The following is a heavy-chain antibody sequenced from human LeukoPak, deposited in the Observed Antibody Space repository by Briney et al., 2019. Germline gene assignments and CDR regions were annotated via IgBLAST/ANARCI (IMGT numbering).Heavy chain of an antibody. V-gene: IGHV3-11*04. Sequence: GGSLRLSCTASGFNFGDYFMSWIRQSPGKGLEWVAFISGSGTNIHYADSVKGRFTISRDNAKNSLYLEMRSLRSEDTAVYYCATSRVFDYWGQGTLVTVSS. J-gene: IGHJ4*02. CDR2: ISGSGTNI. CDR1: GFNFGDYF. CDR3: ATSRVFDY.